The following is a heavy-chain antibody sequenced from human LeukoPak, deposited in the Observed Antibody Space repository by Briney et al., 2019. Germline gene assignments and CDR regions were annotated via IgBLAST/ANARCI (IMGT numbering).Heavy chain of an antibody. V-gene: IGHV4-59*01. CDR1: GGSISSYY. D-gene: IGHD1-26*01. J-gene: IGHJ4*02. CDR2: NNYSGST. Sequence: SETLSLTCAVAGGSISSYYWSWIRLPPGKGLEWIGYNNYSGSTNYDPSAKGRVTISVYTSKYQFSLKLSSVTAADTAVYYCARVGYSGSYYWSDYWGQGTLVTVSS. CDR3: ARVGYSGSYYWSDY.